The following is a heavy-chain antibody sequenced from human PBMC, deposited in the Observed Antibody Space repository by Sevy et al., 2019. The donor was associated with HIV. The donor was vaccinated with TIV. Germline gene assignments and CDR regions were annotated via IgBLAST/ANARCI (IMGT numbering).Heavy chain of an antibody. V-gene: IGHV3-15*01. D-gene: IGHD2-2*01. CDR1: GFTFSNAW. CDR3: TTAHGGYCSSTSCRIEKYYYYYYGMDV. CDR2: IKSKTDGGTT. Sequence: GGSLRLSCAASGFTFSNAWMSWVRQAPGKGLEWVGRIKSKTDGGTTDYAAPVKGRFTISREDSKKTLYLQMNSLKTVDTAVYYCTTAHGGYCSSTSCRIEKYYYYYYGMDVWGQGTTVTVSS. J-gene: IGHJ6*02.